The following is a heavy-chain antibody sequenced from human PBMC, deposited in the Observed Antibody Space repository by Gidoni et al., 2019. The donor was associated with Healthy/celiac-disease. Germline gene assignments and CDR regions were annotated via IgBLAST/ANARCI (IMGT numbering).Heavy chain of an antibody. J-gene: IGHJ4*02. CDR1: VFTFSSYA. Sequence: EVQLLESGGGLVQPGGSLSLSCAASVFTFSSYAMIWVRQAPGKGLELVSAISGSGGSTYYADSVKGRFNISRDNSKNTLYLQMNSLRAEDTAVYYCSKVGLWWELPHWGQGTLVTVSS. CDR3: SKVGLWWELPH. V-gene: IGHV3-23*01. D-gene: IGHD1-26*01. CDR2: ISGSGGST.